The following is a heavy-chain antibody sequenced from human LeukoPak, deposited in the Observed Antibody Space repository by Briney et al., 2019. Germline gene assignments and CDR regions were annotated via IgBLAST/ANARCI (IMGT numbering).Heavy chain of an antibody. CDR2: ISGDGGST. Sequence: QPGGSLRLSCAASGFTFDDYAMHWVRQAPGKGLEWVSLISGDGGSTYYADSVKGRFTISRDNSKNSLYLQMNSLRTEDTALYYCAKDVNVLRFLEWLSPLYYYYYMDVWGKGTTVTVSS. CDR3: AKDVNVLRFLEWLSPLYYYYYMDV. D-gene: IGHD3-3*01. J-gene: IGHJ6*03. V-gene: IGHV3-43*02. CDR1: GFTFDDYA.